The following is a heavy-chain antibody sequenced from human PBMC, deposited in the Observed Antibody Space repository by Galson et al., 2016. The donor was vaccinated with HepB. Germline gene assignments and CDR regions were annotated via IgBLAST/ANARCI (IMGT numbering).Heavy chain of an antibody. V-gene: IGHV1-8*01. Sequence: SVKVSCKAFGYTFTSHDVNWVRQAAGQGLEWMAWMNPNSGNTNSAQKFKGRVSLTRDTSTTTAYMEVSSLTSDDMAIYYCARGRRGVTVGEMDFWGQGTLVTVSS. D-gene: IGHD1-26*01. CDR2: MNPNSGNT. J-gene: IGHJ4*02. CDR1: GYTFTSHD. CDR3: ARGRRGVTVGEMDF.